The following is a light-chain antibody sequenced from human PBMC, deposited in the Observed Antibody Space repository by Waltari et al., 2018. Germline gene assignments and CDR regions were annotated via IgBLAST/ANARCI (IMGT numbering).Light chain of an antibody. V-gene: IGKV1-33*01. CDR1: QDIRNY. J-gene: IGKJ4*01. CDR3: QQYGDLPVS. CDR2: GTS. Sequence: DIQMTQSPSSLAASVGDRVTITCRASQDIRNYLNWYQQKPGKAPNLLIYGTSNLVAGVPSRFSGHGSGTDFTFTISSLQPEDVATYFCQQYGDLPVSFGGGTKVEIK.